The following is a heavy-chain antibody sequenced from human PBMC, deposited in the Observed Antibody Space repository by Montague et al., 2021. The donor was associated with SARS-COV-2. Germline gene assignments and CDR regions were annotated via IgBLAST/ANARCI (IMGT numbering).Heavy chain of an antibody. CDR3: AKEGGTGWSLDS. V-gene: IGHV3-23*01. J-gene: IGHJ4*02. CDR2: ISGTGVST. CDR1: GFSFSFYD. Sequence: SLRLSCAASGFSFSFYDMTWVRQAPGKGLECISVISGTGVSTHYADSVKGRFTISRDNSRNTLFLQMNSLRAEDTATYFCAKEGGTGWSLDSWGPGTTVTVSS. D-gene: IGHD6-19*01.